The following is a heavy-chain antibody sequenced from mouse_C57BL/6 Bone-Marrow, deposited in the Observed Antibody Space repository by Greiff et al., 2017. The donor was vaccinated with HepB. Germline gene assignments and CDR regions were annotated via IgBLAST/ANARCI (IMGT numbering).Heavy chain of an antibody. CDR1: GYTFTDYY. CDR3: ARGVYYDYDDWFAY. D-gene: IGHD2-4*01. CDR2: SYPGSGNT. J-gene: IGHJ3*01. V-gene: IGHV1-84*01. Sequence: QVQLQQSGPELVKPGASVKISCKASGYTFTDYYINWVKQRPGQGLEWIGWSYPGSGNTKYNEKFKGKATLTVDTSSSTAYMQLSSLTSEDAAVYFCARGVYYDYDDWFAYWGQGTLVTVSA.